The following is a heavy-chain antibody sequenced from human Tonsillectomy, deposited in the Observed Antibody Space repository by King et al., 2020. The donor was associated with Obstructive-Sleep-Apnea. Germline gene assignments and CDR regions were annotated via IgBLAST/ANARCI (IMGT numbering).Heavy chain of an antibody. J-gene: IGHJ4*02. CDR1: GFTFSNYA. Sequence: VQLVESGGGVVQPGRSLRLSCAASGFTFSNYAMHWVRQAPGKGLEWVAIISYDGSNKYYADSVKGRFTISRDNSKNTLSLQMNSLRAEDTAVYFCARDRIVVVPTAIRGYFDYWGQGTLVTVSS. CDR2: ISYDGSNK. V-gene: IGHV3-30-3*01. CDR3: ARDRIVVVPTAIRGYFDY. D-gene: IGHD2-2*01.